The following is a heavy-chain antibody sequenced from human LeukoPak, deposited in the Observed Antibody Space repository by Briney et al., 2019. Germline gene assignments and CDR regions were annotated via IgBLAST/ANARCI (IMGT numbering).Heavy chain of an antibody. J-gene: IGHJ4*02. CDR2: IYYTGSI. CDR3: AREVIGPRGFLAAIDY. CDR1: VGSISSGRNY. Sequence: PSQTLSLTCTVSVGSISSGRNYWSWIRQPPGKGLEWIGYIYYTGSIYYNPSLKNRVTISVDTSKNQFSLRLNSVTAADTAMYYCAREVIGPRGFLAAIDYWGQGTLVTVSS. D-gene: IGHD2/OR15-2a*01. V-gene: IGHV4-30-4*01.